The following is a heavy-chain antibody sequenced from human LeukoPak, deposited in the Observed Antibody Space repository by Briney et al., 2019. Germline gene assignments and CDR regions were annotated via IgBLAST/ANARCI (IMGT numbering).Heavy chain of an antibody. V-gene: IGHV1-2*02. D-gene: IGHD4-17*01. J-gene: IGHJ6*03. CDR1: GYTFTGYY. Sequence: GASVKVSCKASGYTFTGYYIHWVRQAPGQGLEWMGWIKPNSGGTNYAQKFQGRVTMTRDTSISTAYMELSRLRSDDTAVYYCARGGTVDYFDHYMDVWGKGTTVTISS. CDR2: IKPNSGGT. CDR3: ARGGTVDYFDHYMDV.